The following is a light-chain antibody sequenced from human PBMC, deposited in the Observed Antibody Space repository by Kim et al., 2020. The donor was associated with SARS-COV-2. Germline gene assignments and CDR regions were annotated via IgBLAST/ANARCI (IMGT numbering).Light chain of an antibody. CDR2: GAS. Sequence: EIVMTQSPATLSVSPGERATLSCRASQSVSSNLAWYQQKPGQAPSLLIYGASTRATGIPARFSGRGSGTEFTLSISSLQSEDFAVYYCQQYNNWPRPFGQGTKVEIK. V-gene: IGKV3-15*01. CDR3: QQYNNWPRP. J-gene: IGKJ1*01. CDR1: QSVSSN.